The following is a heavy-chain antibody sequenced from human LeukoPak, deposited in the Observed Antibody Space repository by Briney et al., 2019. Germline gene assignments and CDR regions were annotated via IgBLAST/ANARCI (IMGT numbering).Heavy chain of an antibody. J-gene: IGHJ6*02. V-gene: IGHV4-31*03. Sequence: SGTLSLTCTVSGGSISSGGYYWSWIRQHPGKGLEWIGYIYYSGSTYYNPSLKSRVTISVDTSKNQFSLKLSSVTAADTAVYYCARVSGTYYYGMDVWGQGTTVTVSS. CDR2: IYYSGST. CDR1: GGSISSGGYY. D-gene: IGHD1-1*01. CDR3: ARVSGTYYYGMDV.